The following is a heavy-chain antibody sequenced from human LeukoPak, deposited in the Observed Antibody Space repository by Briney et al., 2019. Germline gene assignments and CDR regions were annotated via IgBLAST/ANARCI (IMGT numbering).Heavy chain of an antibody. Sequence: GASVNVSCKASGYTFTSYYMHWVRQAPGQGLEWMGIINPSGGSTSYAQKFQGRVTMTRDTSTSTAYMELRSLRSDDTAVYYCARDGIEYGSGSFYSIGIDVWGQGTTVSVSS. CDR2: INPSGGST. CDR1: GYTFTSYY. CDR3: ARDGIEYGSGSFYSIGIDV. V-gene: IGHV1-46*01. J-gene: IGHJ6*02. D-gene: IGHD3-10*01.